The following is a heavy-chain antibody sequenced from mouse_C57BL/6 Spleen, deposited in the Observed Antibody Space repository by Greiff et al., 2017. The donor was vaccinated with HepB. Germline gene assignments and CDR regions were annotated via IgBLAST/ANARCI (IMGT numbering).Heavy chain of an antibody. D-gene: IGHD2-3*01. J-gene: IGHJ2*01. CDR2: IDPSDSYT. Sequence: VQLQQPGAELVKPGASVKLSCKASGYTFTSYWMQWVKQRPGQGLEWIGEIDPSDSYTNYNQKFKGKATLTVDTSSSTAYMQLSSLTSEDSAVYYCARTGWLLGNYWGQGTTLTVSS. V-gene: IGHV1-50*01. CDR1: GYTFTSYW. CDR3: ARTGWLLGNY.